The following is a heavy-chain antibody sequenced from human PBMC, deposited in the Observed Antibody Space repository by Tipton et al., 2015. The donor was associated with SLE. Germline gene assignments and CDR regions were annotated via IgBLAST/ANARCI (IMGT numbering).Heavy chain of an antibody. Sequence: SLRLSCAASGFTVSSNYMSWVRQAPGKGLEWVSYISSSSSYTNYADSVKGRFTISRDNAKNSLYLQMNSLRAEDTAVYYCARVSSDTAMVFDYWGQGTLVTVSS. CDR2: ISSSSSYT. J-gene: IGHJ4*02. V-gene: IGHV3-11*05. CDR1: GFTVSSNY. CDR3: ARVSSDTAMVFDY. D-gene: IGHD5-18*01.